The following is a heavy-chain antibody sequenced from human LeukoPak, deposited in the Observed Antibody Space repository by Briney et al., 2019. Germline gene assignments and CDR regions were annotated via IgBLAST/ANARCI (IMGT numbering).Heavy chain of an antibody. CDR2: IRVKASSYTT. CDR3: VKGRISEDGLDF. V-gene: IGHV3-72*01. Sequence: GGSLRLSCGASGFTFSDYLMDWVRRTPGKGLEWVARIRVKASSYTTEYAASVEGRFIISRDDSKSSLYLQMNSLKSEDTAVYYCVKGRISEDGLDFWGQGTLVTVSS. J-gene: IGHJ4*02. CDR1: GFTFSDYL. D-gene: IGHD6-13*01.